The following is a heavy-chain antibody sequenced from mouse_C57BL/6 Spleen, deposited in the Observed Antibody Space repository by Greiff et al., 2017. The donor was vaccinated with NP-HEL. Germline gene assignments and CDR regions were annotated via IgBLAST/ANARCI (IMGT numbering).Heavy chain of an antibody. D-gene: IGHD2-10*01. V-gene: IGHV1-18*01. J-gene: IGHJ4*01. CDR1: GYTFTDYN. CDR2: INPNNGGT. CDR3: ARTPFYGNYENYYAMDY. Sequence: VVKPGASVKIPCKASGYTFTDYNMDWVKQSHGKSLEWIGDINPNNGGTIYNQKFKGKATLTVDKSSSTAYMERRSLTSEDTAVYYCARTPFYGNYENYYAMDYWGQGTSVTVSS.